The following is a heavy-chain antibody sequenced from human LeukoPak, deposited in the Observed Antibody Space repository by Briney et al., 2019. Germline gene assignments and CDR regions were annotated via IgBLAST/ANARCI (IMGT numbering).Heavy chain of an antibody. CDR2: IKQDGSEK. CDR1: GFTFSSHW. CDR3: ARDRAVTIRYYYYYGMDV. J-gene: IGHJ6*02. D-gene: IGHD3-3*01. V-gene: IGHV3-7*03. Sequence: GGSLRLSCAASGFTFSSHWMTWVRQAPGKGLEWVANIKQDGSEKYYVDSVKGRFTISRDNAKNSLYLQMNSLRAEDTAVYYCARDRAVTIRYYYYYGMDVWGQGTTVTVSS.